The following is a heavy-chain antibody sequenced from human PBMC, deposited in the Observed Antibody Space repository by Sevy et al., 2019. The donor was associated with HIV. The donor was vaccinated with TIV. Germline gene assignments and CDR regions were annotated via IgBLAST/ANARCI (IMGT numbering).Heavy chain of an antibody. Sequence: GGSLRLSCVGSGITFSYYSMNWVRQAPGKGLEWVSSISSSSSNIYYADSLKGRFTISRDNAKKSLYLQMNSLRAEDTALYYCGRDRDGSGSSGGYGMDVWGQGTTVTVSS. V-gene: IGHV3-21*01. D-gene: IGHD3-10*01. CDR1: GITFSYYS. J-gene: IGHJ6*02. CDR2: ISSSSSNI. CDR3: GRDRDGSGSSGGYGMDV.